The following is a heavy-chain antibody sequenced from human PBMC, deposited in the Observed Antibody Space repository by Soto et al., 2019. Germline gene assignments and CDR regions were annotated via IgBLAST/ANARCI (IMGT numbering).Heavy chain of an antibody. CDR2: ISGSGEMT. J-gene: IGHJ4*02. CDR1: GFTFRGDA. CDR3: ARSEMTYNWND. D-gene: IGHD1-1*01. Sequence: PGGSLRLSCAASGFTFRGDAMGWVRQAPGKGLEWVSSISGSGEMTHYAESVKGRFTISRDNSKNTLYLQMESLRAEDTALYYCARSEMTYNWNDWGQGTLVTVSS. V-gene: IGHV3-23*01.